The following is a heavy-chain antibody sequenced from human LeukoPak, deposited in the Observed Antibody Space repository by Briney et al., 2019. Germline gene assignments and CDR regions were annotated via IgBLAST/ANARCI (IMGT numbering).Heavy chain of an antibody. V-gene: IGHV1-69*05. CDR1: GGTFSSYA. CDR3: ARIGRYCTNGVCDTGLDY. Sequence: SVTVSCKASGGTFSSYAISWVRQAPGQGLEWMGGIIPIFGTANYAQNVQGRVTITTDESTSTAYMELSSLRSEDTAVYYCARIGRYCTNGVCDTGLDYCGQGTLVTVSS. J-gene: IGHJ4*02. D-gene: IGHD2-8*01. CDR2: IIPIFGTA.